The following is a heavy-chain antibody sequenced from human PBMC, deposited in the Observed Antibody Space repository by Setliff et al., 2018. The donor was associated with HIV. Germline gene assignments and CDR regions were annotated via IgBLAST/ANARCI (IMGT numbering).Heavy chain of an antibody. CDR2: IYHSGST. V-gene: IGHV4-39*01. J-gene: IGHJ4*02. Sequence: SETLSLTCSVSGDSISDTTYYWGRIRQPPGKGLEWIGNIYHSGSTLYKPSLKSRVTMSVDTSKNQFSLKLNSVTATDTAVYHCARLSSYRSSSYYFDYWGQGALVTVSS. CDR3: ARLSSYRSSSYYFDY. CDR1: GDSISDTTYY. D-gene: IGHD6-6*01.